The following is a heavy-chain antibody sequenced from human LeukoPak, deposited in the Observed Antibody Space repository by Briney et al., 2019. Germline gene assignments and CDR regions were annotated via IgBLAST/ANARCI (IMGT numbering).Heavy chain of an antibody. CDR1: GGSFSGYY. Sequence: SETLSLTCAVYGGSFSGYYWSWIRQPPGKGLEWIGEINHSGSTNYNPSLKSRVTISVDTSKNQFSLKLSSVTAADTAVYYCARRGNSVSSSWFDPWGQETLVTVSS. CDR3: ARRGNSVSSSWFDP. D-gene: IGHD2-2*01. V-gene: IGHV4-34*01. J-gene: IGHJ5*02. CDR2: INHSGST.